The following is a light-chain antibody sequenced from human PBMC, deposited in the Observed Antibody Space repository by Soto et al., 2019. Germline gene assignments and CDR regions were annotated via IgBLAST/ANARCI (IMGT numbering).Light chain of an antibody. CDR3: QQYNNWPQGRT. V-gene: IGKV3-15*01. CDR2: GAS. CDR1: QSVSSSY. Sequence: EILFTQSPGTLSLSPGERATLSCRASQSVSSSYLAWYQQKPGQAPRLLIYGASTRATGIPARFSGSGSWTEFTLTIRRLQSEDFAVYYCQQYNNWPQGRTFGQGTKVDIK. J-gene: IGKJ1*01.